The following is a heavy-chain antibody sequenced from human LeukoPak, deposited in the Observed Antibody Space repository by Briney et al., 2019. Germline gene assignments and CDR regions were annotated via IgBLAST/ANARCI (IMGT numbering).Heavy chain of an antibody. Sequence: PGGSLRLSCAASGFTFSSYGMHWVRQAPGKGLEWVAVISYDGSNKYYADSVKGRFTISRDNSKNTLYLQMNSLRAEDTAVYYRGKSIAVAGDDAFDIWGQGTMVTVSS. CDR3: GKSIAVAGDDAFDI. J-gene: IGHJ3*02. D-gene: IGHD6-19*01. CDR1: GFTFSSYG. CDR2: ISYDGSNK. V-gene: IGHV3-30*03.